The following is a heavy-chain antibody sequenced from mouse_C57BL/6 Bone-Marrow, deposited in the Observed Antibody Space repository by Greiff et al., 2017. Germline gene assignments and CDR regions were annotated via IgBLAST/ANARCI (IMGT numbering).Heavy chain of an antibody. J-gene: IGHJ1*03. CDR3: DIYYGNYGWYFDV. CDR1: GYTFTSYW. Sequence: QVQLQQPGAELVKPGASVKMSCKASGYTFTSYWITWVKQRPGQGLEWIGDIYPGSGSTNYTEKFKSKATLTVDTSSSTAYMQLSSLTSEDSAVYYCDIYYGNYGWYFDVWGTGTTVTVSS. D-gene: IGHD2-1*01. CDR2: IYPGSGST. V-gene: IGHV1-55*01.